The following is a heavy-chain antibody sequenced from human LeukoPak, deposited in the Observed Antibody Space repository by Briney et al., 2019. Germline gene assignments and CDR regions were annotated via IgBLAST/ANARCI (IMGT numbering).Heavy chain of an antibody. D-gene: IGHD4/OR15-4a*01. V-gene: IGHV3-23*01. CDR2: ISGSGGST. Sequence: GGSLRLSCAASGFTFSSYAMSWVRQAPGKGLEWVSAISGSGGSTYYADSMKGRFTISRDNSKNTLYLQMNSLRAEDTAVYYCAKDWGDYGLGVLIVWGQGTTVTVSS. J-gene: IGHJ6*02. CDR1: GFTFSSYA. CDR3: AKDWGDYGLGVLIV.